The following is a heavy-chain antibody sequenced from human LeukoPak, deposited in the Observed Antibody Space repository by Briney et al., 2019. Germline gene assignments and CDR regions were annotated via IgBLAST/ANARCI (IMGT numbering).Heavy chain of an antibody. V-gene: IGHV4-59*01. J-gene: IGHJ5*02. CDR1: GGSISSYY. CDR3: ARGRGRTYYDILTSYQEYNWFDP. CDR2: IYYSGST. D-gene: IGHD3-9*01. Sequence: PSETLSLTCTVSGGSISSYYWSWIRQPPGKGLEWIGYIYYSGSTNYNPSLKSRVTISVDTSKNQFSLKLSSVTAADTAVYYCARGRGRTYYDILTSYQEYNWFDPWGQGTLVTVSS.